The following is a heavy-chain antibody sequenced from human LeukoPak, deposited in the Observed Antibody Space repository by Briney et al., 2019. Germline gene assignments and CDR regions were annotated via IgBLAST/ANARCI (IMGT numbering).Heavy chain of an antibody. CDR2: ISYDGSNK. Sequence: PGGSLRLSCAASGFTFSSYGMHWVRQASGKGLEWVAVISYDGSNKYYADSVKGRFTISRDNSKNTLYLQMNSLRAEDTAVYYCAKDAFDIWGQGTMVTVSS. J-gene: IGHJ3*02. CDR3: AKDAFDI. V-gene: IGHV3-30*18. CDR1: GFTFSSYG.